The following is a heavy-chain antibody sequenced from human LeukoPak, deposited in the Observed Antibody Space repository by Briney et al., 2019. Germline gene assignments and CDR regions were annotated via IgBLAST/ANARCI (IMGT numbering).Heavy chain of an antibody. D-gene: IGHD3-10*01. V-gene: IGHV1-18*01. J-gene: IGHJ5*02. CDR2: ISAYNGNT. Sequence: ASVKVSCKASGYTFTNYAVHWVRQAPGQRLEWMGWISAYNGNTNYAQKLQGRVTMTTDTSTSTAYMELRSLRSDDTAVYYCARRLLWFGEFPFDPWDQGTLVTVSS. CDR3: ARRLLWFGEFPFDP. CDR1: GYTFTNYA.